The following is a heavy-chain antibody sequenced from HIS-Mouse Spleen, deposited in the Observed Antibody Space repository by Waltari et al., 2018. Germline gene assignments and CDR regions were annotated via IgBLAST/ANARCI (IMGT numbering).Heavy chain of an antibody. D-gene: IGHD6-6*01. Sequence: QVQLVQSGAEVKKPGASVKVSCKASGYTFTGYYMHWVRQAPGQGLEWIAWINPSRGGTNYAQKFQGRVTMPRDTSISTAYMELSRLRSDDTAVYYCARVGGGGYSSSSGFDYWGQGTLVTVSS. CDR1: GYTFTGYY. J-gene: IGHJ4*02. V-gene: IGHV1-2*02. CDR2: INPSRGGT. CDR3: ARVGGGGYSSSSGFDY.